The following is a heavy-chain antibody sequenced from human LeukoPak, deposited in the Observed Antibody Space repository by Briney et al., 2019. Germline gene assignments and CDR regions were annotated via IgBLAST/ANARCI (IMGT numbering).Heavy chain of an antibody. CDR2: IYYSGST. V-gene: IGHV4-31*03. CDR3: ASSNGGKVPY. D-gene: IGHD2-15*01. CDR1: GGSISRTAYY. Sequence: SETLSLTCSVSGGSISRTAYYWGWIRQPPGKGLEWIGYIYYSGSTYYNPSLKSRVTISVDASKNQFSLKLSSVTAADTAVYYCASSNGGKVPYWGQGTLVTVSS. J-gene: IGHJ4*02.